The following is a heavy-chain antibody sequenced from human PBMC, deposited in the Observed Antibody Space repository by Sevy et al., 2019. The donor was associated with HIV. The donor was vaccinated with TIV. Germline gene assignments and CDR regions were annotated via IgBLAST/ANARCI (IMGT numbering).Heavy chain of an antibody. CDR2: ISYDGSNK. CDR3: AKDSRVLLITTIDY. D-gene: IGHD3-22*01. V-gene: IGHV3-30*18. Sequence: GGSLRLSCSASGFTFSNYAMHWVRQAPGKGLEWVGFISYDGSNKYYADSVKGRFTISRDNGNNTLYLQMNSLGADDTAVYYCAKDSRVLLITTIDYWGQGTLVTVSS. CDR1: GFTFSNYA. J-gene: IGHJ4*02.